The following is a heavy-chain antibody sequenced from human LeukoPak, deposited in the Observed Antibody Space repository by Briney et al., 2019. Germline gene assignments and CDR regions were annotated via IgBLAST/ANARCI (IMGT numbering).Heavy chain of an antibody. CDR3: ATESGTYSGTCFDY. Sequence: GGSLRLSCAASGFTFSDYYMSWIRQAPGKGLEWVSYISSSSNTIYYADSVKGRFTISRDNAKNSLYLQMSSLRAEDTAVYYCATESGTYSGTCFDYWGQGTLVTVSS. J-gene: IGHJ4*02. D-gene: IGHD1-26*01. CDR2: ISSSSNTI. V-gene: IGHV3-11*04. CDR1: GFTFSDYY.